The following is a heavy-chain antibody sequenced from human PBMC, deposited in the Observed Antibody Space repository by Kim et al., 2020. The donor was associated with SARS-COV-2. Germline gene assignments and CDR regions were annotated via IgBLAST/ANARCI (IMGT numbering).Heavy chain of an antibody. CDR3: ARDRSAMRSRRGRIDY. CDR2: IYYSGST. Sequence: SETLSLTCTVSGGSISSSSYYWGWIRQPPGKGLEWIGSIYYSGSTYYNPSLKSRVTISVDTSKNQFSLKLSSVTAADTAVYYCARDRSAMRSRRGRIDYWGQGTLVTVSS. V-gene: IGHV4-39*07. CDR1: GGSISSSSYY. J-gene: IGHJ4*02. D-gene: IGHD2-2*01.